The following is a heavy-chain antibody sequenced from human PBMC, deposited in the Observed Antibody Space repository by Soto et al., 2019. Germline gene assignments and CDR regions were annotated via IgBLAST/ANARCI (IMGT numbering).Heavy chain of an antibody. Sequence: ASVKVSCKASGYTFTSYAMHWVRQAPGQRLEWMGWINAGNGNTKYSQKFQGRVTMTRDTSTSTAYMELSSLRSEDTAVYYCAVLPLYCSGGSCPTFDYWGQGTLVTVSS. CDR2: INAGNGNT. J-gene: IGHJ4*02. CDR3: AVLPLYCSGGSCPTFDY. V-gene: IGHV1-3*01. D-gene: IGHD2-15*01. CDR1: GYTFTSYA.